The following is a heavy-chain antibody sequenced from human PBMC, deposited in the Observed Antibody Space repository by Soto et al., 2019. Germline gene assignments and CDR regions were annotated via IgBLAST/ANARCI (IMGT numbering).Heavy chain of an antibody. CDR1: GGSISSGGYY. CDR2: IYYSGST. Sequence: QVQLQESGPGLVKPSQTLSLTCTVSGGSISSGGYYWSWIRQHPGKGLEWIGYIYYSGSTYYNPSLHRRVTISVDTSKNQFSLKLSSVTAADTAVYYCAREEVVPAAIGDYYYYYGMDVWGQGTTVTVSS. CDR3: AREEVVPAAIGDYYYYYGMDV. V-gene: IGHV4-31*03. J-gene: IGHJ6*02. D-gene: IGHD2-2*02.